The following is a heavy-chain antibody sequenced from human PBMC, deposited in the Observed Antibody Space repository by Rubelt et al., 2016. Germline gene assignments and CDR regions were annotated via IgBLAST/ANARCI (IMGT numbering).Heavy chain of an antibody. V-gene: IGHV4-34*01. Sequence: QVQLQQWGAGLLKPSETLSLTCAVYGGSFSGYYWSWIRQPPGKGLEWIGEINHSGSTNYNPSLKSRVTISVDTSKNQLSRKLSAVTAADTAVYYCARHTGIAVAGPIDYWGQGTLVTVSS. CDR2: INHSGST. CDR1: GGSFSGYY. J-gene: IGHJ4*02. CDR3: ARHTGIAVAGPIDY. D-gene: IGHD6-19*01.